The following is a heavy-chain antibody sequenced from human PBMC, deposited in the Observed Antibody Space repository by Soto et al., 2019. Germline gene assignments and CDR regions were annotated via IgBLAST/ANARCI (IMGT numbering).Heavy chain of an antibody. CDR1: GFTFSSYA. J-gene: IGHJ4*02. CDR3: ARRGRQQLAHPTHRGGWMDY. D-gene: IGHD6-13*01. V-gene: IGHV3-30-3*01. CDR2: ISYDGSNK. Sequence: GGSLRLSCAASGFTFSSYAMHWVRQAPGKGLEWVAVISYDGSNKYYADSVKGRFTISRDNSKNTLYLQMNSLRAEDTAVYYCARRGRQQLAHPTHRGGWMDYWGQGTLVTVSS.